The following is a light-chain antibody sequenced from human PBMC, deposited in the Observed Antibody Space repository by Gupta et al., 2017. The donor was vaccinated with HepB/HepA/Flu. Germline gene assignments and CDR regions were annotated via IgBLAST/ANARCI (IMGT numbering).Light chain of an antibody. CDR1: SSNIGSNY. Sequence: QSVLTQPPSASGTPGQRVTIHCSGSSSNIGSNYVYWYHQFPGTAPKLLIYRNYQRPSGVPDRFSGSKSGTSASLAISGLRSEDEAEYYCAAWDDSLSGVVFGGGTKLTVL. V-gene: IGLV1-47*01. CDR3: AAWDDSLSGVV. CDR2: RNY. J-gene: IGLJ2*01.